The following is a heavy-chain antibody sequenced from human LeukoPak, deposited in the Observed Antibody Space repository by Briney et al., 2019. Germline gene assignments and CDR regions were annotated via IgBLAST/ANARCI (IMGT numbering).Heavy chain of an antibody. D-gene: IGHD4-17*01. J-gene: IGHJ6*03. V-gene: IGHV3-30*04. CDR2: ISYDGSNK. CDR3: ARSTYDYGDYDYYYYYYMDV. Sequence: GGSLRLSCAASGFTFSSYAMHWVRQAPGKGLEWVAVISYDGSNKYYADSVKGRFTISRDNSKNTLYLQMNSLRAEDTAVYYCARSTYDYGDYDYYYYYYMDVWGKGTTVTVSS. CDR1: GFTFSSYA.